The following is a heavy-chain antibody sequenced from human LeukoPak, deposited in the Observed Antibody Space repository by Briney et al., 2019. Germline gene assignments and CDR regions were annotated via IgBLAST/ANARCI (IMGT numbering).Heavy chain of an antibody. V-gene: IGHV3-11*01. D-gene: IGHD4-17*01. J-gene: IGHJ4*02. Sequence: GGSLRLSCAASGFTFSDYYMSWIRQAPGKGLEWVSYISSSGSTIYYADSVKGRFTISRDNAKNSLYLQMNSMRAEDTAVYYWARDLYGDHFEYWGQGTLVTVSS. CDR3: ARDLYGDHFEY. CDR1: GFTFSDYY. CDR2: ISSSGSTI.